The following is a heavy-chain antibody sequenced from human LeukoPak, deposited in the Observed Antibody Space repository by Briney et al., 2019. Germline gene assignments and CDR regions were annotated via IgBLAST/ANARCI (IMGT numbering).Heavy chain of an antibody. CDR1: GGSITSNSCY. CDR3: ASRGRLMVRGDDAFDI. V-gene: IGHV4-39*01. J-gene: IGHJ3*02. D-gene: IGHD3-10*01. CDR2: IYYSGST. Sequence: KPSETLSLTRTVSGGSITSNSCYWGWIRQPPGKGLEWIGSIYYSGSTYYNPSLKSRVTISVDTSKNQFSLKLSSVTAADTAVYYCASRGRLMVRGDDAFDIWGQGTMVTVSS.